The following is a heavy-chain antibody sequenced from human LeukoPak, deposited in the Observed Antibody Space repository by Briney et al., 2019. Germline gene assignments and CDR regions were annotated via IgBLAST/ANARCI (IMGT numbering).Heavy chain of an antibody. CDR2: IIPIFGTA. D-gene: IGHD6-19*01. CDR3: ARVYSSGWSAFDY. J-gene: IGHJ4*02. CDR1: GGTFSSYA. Sequence: ASVKVSCKASGGTFSSYAISWVRQGPGQGLEWMGGIIPIFGTANYAQKFQGRVTITADESTSTAYMELSSLRSEDTAVYYCARVYSSGWSAFDYWGQGTLVTVSS. V-gene: IGHV1-69*13.